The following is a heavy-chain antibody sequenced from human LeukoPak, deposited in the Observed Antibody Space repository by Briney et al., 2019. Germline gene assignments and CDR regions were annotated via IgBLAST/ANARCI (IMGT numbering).Heavy chain of an antibody. J-gene: IGHJ4*02. CDR3: ATAPLYSSGWYSDY. CDR1: GYTLTSYY. CDR2: INPSGGST. V-gene: IGHV1-46*01. Sequence: ASVKVSCKASGYTLTSYYLRWVRQAPGQGLEWMAIINPSGGSTSHAQKFQGRVTMTEDTSTDTAYMELSSLRSEDTAVYYCATAPLYSSGWYSDYWGQGTLVTVSS. D-gene: IGHD6-19*01.